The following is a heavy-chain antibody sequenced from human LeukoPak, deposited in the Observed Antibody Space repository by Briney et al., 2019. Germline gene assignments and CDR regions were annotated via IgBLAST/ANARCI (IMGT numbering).Heavy chain of an antibody. CDR2: TYYRSTWYN. D-gene: IGHD3-9*01. J-gene: IGHJ5*02. CDR3: ARGLAQYDCFDP. V-gene: IGHV6-1*01. CDR1: GDSVSSNSVT. Sequence: SQTLSLTCAISGDSVSSNSVTWNWIRQSPSRGLEWLGRTYYRSTWYNDYAVSVRGRITVNPDTSKNQFSLHLNSVTPEDTAVYYCARGLAQYDCFDPWGQGILVTVSS.